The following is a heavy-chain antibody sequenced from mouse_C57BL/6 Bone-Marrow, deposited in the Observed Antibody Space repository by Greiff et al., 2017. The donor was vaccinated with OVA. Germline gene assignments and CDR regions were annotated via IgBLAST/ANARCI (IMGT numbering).Heavy chain of an antibody. V-gene: IGHV1-61*01. D-gene: IGHD2-4*01. Sequence: QVQLQQSGAELVRPGSSVKLSCKASGYTFTSYWMDWVKQRPGQGLEWIGNIYPSDSETHYNQKFKDKATLTVDKSSSTAYMQRSSLTSEDSAVYYCARKSFYYDYPYAMDYWGQGTSVTVSS. CDR1: GYTFTSYW. CDR2: IYPSDSET. J-gene: IGHJ4*01. CDR3: ARKSFYYDYPYAMDY.